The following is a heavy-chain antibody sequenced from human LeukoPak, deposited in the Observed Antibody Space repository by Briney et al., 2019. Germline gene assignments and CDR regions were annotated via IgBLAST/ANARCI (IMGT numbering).Heavy chain of an antibody. Sequence: GGSLRLSCAASGFVFSSYAMSWVRQAPGKGLEWVSTLSDSGGKTYYADSVKGRFTISRDNSKNTLYLQMNSLRAEDTAVYSCSKDGIFWTTGTTGDYWGQGTLVTVSS. D-gene: IGHD1-1*01. J-gene: IGHJ4*02. CDR2: LSDSGGKT. CDR3: SKDGIFWTTGTTGDY. CDR1: GFVFSSYA. V-gene: IGHV3-23*01.